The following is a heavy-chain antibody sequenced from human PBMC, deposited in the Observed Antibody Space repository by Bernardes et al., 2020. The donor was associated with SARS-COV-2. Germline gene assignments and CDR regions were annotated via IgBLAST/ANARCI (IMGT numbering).Heavy chain of an antibody. D-gene: IGHD2-15*01. J-gene: IGHJ3*02. V-gene: IGHV3-33*08. CDR2: VSYDGTKK. Sequence: GGSLRLSCAASGISFSYNAMHWVRQAPGKGLEWVAVVSYDGTKKYFVDSVKGRFAISRDTSKNTLYLQMNSLGAGDTAVYYCARAPRYCTSGSCYGGFDIWGQGTMVTVSS. CDR3: ARAPRYCTSGSCYGGFDI. CDR1: GISFSYNA.